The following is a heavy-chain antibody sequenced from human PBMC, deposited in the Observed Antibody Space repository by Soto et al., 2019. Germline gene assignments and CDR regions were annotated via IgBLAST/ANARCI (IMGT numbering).Heavy chain of an antibody. CDR1: GYYFNNYE. CDR3: ARRRGESYYGLDY. J-gene: IGHJ4*02. D-gene: IGHD1-26*01. CDR2: MKGYSGNP. Sequence: QVQLLQSGAEVKKPGASVKISCKASGYYFNNYEINWVRQAPAQGLEWMGWMKGYSGNPLYAQNFQGRLTLTRDTSTNTAYLELTSLAYEDTAIYFCARRRGESYYGLDYWGQGTLVTVSS. V-gene: IGHV1-8*01.